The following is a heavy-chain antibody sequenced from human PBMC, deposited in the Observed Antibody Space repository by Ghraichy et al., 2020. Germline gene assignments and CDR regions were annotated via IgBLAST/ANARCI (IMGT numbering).Heavy chain of an antibody. V-gene: IGHV3-53*01. J-gene: IGHJ6*04. Sequence: GGSLRLSCAASEFTVSNSYLTWVRQAPERGLECVSVIYGGGNTYYADSVKGRFTISRDSSKNTLYLQMTSLRAEDTAVYYCARVDEYYYGSGSYWDVWGKGTTVTVSS. CDR1: EFTVSNSY. CDR2: IYGGGNT. D-gene: IGHD3-10*01. CDR3: ARVDEYYYGSGSYWDV.